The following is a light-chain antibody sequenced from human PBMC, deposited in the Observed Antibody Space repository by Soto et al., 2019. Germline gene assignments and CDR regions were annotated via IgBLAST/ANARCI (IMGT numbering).Light chain of an antibody. Sequence: EIVLTQSPDTLSLSPGERATLSCRASQSVSTYLAWYQQKPGQAPRLLINAAFTRATGIPDRFSGSGSGTDFTLTISRLEPEDFAVYYCQQYGASPFTFGGGTKVDIK. V-gene: IGKV3-20*01. CDR2: AAF. J-gene: IGKJ4*01. CDR1: QSVSTY. CDR3: QQYGASPFT.